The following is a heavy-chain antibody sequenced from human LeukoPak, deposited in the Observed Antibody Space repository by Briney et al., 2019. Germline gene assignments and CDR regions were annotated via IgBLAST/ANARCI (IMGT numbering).Heavy chain of an antibody. CDR2: ISGSSTTV. CDR3: ARIDSRGDLSFDF. D-gene: IGHD3-22*01. Sequence: GGSLRLSCAASGFTFNFYNMNWVRPAPGKRLEWLSYISGSSTTVHYADSVKGRFTVSRDNAKNSLYLQMDTLRAEDTAVYYCARIDSRGDLSFDFWGQGTLVTVAS. CDR1: GFTFNFYN. J-gene: IGHJ4*02. V-gene: IGHV3-48*01.